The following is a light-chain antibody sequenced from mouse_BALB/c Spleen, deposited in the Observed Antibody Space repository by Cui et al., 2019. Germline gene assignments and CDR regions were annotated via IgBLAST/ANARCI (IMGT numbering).Light chain of an antibody. CDR2: EIG. Sequence: EIVLTQSPAITAASLGQKVTITCSASSSVSYMNWNQEKSGTLPKQWIDEIGKMAGGVPARFSGSGSGTSYSLTISSMEAEDAAIYYCQQWNYPLITFGSGTKLEIK. CDR3: QQWNYPLIT. V-gene: IGKV4-86*01. CDR1: SSVSY. J-gene: IGKJ4*01.